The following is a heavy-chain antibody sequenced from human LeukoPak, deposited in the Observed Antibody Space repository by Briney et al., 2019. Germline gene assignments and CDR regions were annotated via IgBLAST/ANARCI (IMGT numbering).Heavy chain of an antibody. V-gene: IGHV3-20*04. Sequence: PGGSPRLSCAASGFTFDDYGMSWVRQAPGKGLEWVSGINWNGGSTGYADSVKGRFTISRDNAKNSLYLQMNSLRAEDTALYYCARMSSSWSGYYYYYMDVWGKGTTVTISS. D-gene: IGHD6-13*01. CDR3: ARMSSSWSGYYYYYMDV. CDR1: GFTFDDYG. J-gene: IGHJ6*03. CDR2: INWNGGST.